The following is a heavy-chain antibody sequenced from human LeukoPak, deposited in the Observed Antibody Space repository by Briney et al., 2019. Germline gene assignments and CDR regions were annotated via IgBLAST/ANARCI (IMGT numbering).Heavy chain of an antibody. J-gene: IGHJ1*01. Sequence: GASVKVSCKASGYTFTGYYMHWLRQAPGHGLEWMGIINPSGASTSYAQKFQGRVTMTRDTSTSTVYMELSSLRSEDTAVYYCARGAPVVVPSDYGPGYFRLWGQGTLVTVSS. CDR1: GYTFTGYY. CDR3: ARGAPVVVPSDYGPGYFRL. V-gene: IGHV1-46*01. CDR2: INPSGAST. D-gene: IGHD2-15*01.